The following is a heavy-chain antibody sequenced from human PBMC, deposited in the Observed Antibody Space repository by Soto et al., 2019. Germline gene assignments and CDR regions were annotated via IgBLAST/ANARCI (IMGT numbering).Heavy chain of an antibody. Sequence: SETLSLTCTVSGGSICSSSYYWGWIRQPPGKGLEWIGSIYYSGSTYYNPSLKSRVTISVDTSKNQFSLKLSSVTAADTAVYYCARHPYYDFWSGYYFDYWGQGTLVTVSS. V-gene: IGHV4-39*01. CDR2: IYYSGST. D-gene: IGHD3-3*01. CDR3: ARHPYYDFWSGYYFDY. CDR1: GGSICSSSYY. J-gene: IGHJ4*02.